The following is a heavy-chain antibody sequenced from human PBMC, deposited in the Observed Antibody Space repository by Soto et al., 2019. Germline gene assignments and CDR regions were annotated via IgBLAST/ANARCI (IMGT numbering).Heavy chain of an antibody. Sequence: SETLSLTCSVSGVSITGSYWSWIWQPPGKTLEWIGYVYHSGTTTYNPSLKSRVSISVDTSKNQFSLRLTSVIAADTAVYYCARDMPYGAGSLAGCDYWGQGILGTVSS. V-gene: IGHV4-59*01. CDR3: ARDMPYGAGSLAGCDY. J-gene: IGHJ4*02. CDR1: GVSITGSY. D-gene: IGHD1-26*01. CDR2: VYHSGTT.